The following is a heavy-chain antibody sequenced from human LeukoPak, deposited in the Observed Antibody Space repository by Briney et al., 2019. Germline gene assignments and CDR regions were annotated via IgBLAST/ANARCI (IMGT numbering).Heavy chain of an antibody. J-gene: IGHJ6*02. Sequence: GGSLRLSCAASGFIFNNCGMHWVRQTPGKGLEWVALMSLDGSKSYYADSVKGRFTISRDKAEKTLSLQMNSLRAEDTAVYFCAKDLQAGYDYEDLEDYYGLDVWGQGTTVIVSS. CDR1: GFIFNNCG. CDR3: AKDLQAGYDYEDLEDYYGLDV. V-gene: IGHV3-30*18. CDR2: MSLDGSKS. D-gene: IGHD4-17*01.